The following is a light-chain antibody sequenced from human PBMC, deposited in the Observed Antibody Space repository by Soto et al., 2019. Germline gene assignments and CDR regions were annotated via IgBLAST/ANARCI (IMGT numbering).Light chain of an antibody. CDR2: DAS. Sequence: DIQMTQSPSTLSASVGDRVTITCRASQSISSWLAWYQQKPGKAPKLLIYDASSLESGVPTKFSDSGSGTEFTLTISSLQPDDFANYYCQQYNSYPCTFGQGTKVEIK. CDR1: QSISSW. V-gene: IGKV1-5*01. J-gene: IGKJ1*01. CDR3: QQYNSYPCT.